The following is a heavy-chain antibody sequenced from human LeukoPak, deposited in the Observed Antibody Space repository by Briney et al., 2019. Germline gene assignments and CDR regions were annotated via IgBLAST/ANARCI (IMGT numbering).Heavy chain of an antibody. J-gene: IGHJ4*02. CDR1: GFTVSSNY. Sequence: PGGSLRLSCAASGFTVSSNYMSWVRQAPGKGLEWVANIKQDRSEKYYVDSVKGRFTISRDNAKNSLYLQMNSLRAEDTAVYYCARDPYGSGSYYQHWGQGTLVTVSS. CDR2: IKQDRSEK. V-gene: IGHV3-7*01. CDR3: ARDPYGSGSYYQH. D-gene: IGHD3-10*01.